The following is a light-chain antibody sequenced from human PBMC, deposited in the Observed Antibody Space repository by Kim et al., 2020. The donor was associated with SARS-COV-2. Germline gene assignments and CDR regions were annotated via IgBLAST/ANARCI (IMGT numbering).Light chain of an antibody. CDR3: QKYNAAPWT. CDR1: QDISNS. Sequence: DIQMTQSPSSLSASVGDRVTITCRASQDISNSLAWYQQKPGSVPKVLIYDASALHSGVPSRFSGSGSGTEFTLTISSLQPEDVATYYCQKYNAAPWTFGQGTKVEIK. V-gene: IGKV1-27*01. J-gene: IGKJ1*01. CDR2: DAS.